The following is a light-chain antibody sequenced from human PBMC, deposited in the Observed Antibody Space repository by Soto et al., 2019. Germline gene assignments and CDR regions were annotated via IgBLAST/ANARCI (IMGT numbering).Light chain of an antibody. V-gene: IGLV1-44*01. CDR1: SSNIGGNV. Sequence: QPVLTQPPSASGTPGQRVTISCSGRSSNIGGNVVNWYQQLPGTAPKLLIYSNTQRPSGVPDRFSGSKSGTSASLAISGLQSEDEADYYCAAWDDSLNGHVFGTGTKLTVL. J-gene: IGLJ1*01. CDR2: SNT. CDR3: AAWDDSLNGHV.